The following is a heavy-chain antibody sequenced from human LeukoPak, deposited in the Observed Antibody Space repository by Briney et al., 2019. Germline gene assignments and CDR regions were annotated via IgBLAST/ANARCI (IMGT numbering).Heavy chain of an antibody. CDR3: TRNMGTNTWLDP. V-gene: IGHV3-73*01. Sequence: GGSLRLSCAASGFSFSGSAIHWVRQSSGKGLEWVGHIDKKANFYATASAASVEGRFTISRDDSRNTAYLQMTSLKTEDTALNIGTRNMGTNTWLDPWGQEPWSSSPQ. CDR2: IDKKANFYAT. CDR1: GFSFSGSA. J-gene: IGHJ5*02. D-gene: IGHD2-8*01.